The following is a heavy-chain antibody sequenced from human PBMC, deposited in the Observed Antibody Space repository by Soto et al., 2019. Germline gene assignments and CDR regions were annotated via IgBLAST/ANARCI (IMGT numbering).Heavy chain of an antibody. V-gene: IGHV4-4*07. CDR2: IYTSGRT. J-gene: IGHJ6*02. CDR1: CGSLGSSY. CDR3: ARVHPDV. Sequence: PSETLSLTCTFSCGSLGSSYWSLIRQPAGKGLEWIGRIYTSGRTNYNPSLTSRVTMSIDTSKNQFALKLTSVTAADTAVYYCARVHPDVWGQGTTVTVSS.